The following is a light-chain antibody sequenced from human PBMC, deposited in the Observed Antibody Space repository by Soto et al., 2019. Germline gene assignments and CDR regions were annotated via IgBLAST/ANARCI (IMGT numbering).Light chain of an antibody. V-gene: IGKV1-39*01. J-gene: IGKJ1*01. CDR1: QSISSY. CDR3: QQSSGTPWA. CDR2: AAS. Sequence: DIQLNQYPSSLSASVGDRVTITCRASQSISSYLNWYQQKPGKAPKLLIYAASSLQSGVPSRFSGSGSGTDFTLTISSLQPEDFATRYCQQSSGTPWASGQGTKVDIK.